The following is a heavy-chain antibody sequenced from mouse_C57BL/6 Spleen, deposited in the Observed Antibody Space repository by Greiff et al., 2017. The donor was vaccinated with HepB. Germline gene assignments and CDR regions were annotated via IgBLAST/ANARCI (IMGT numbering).Heavy chain of an antibody. Sequence: QVQLKESGAELARPGASVKMSCKASGYTFTSYTMHWVKQRPGQGLEWIGYINPSSGYTKYNQKFKDKATLTADKSSSTAYMQLSSLTSEDSAVYYCARSELTGDYFDYWGQGTTLTVSS. J-gene: IGHJ2*01. CDR1: GYTFTSYT. V-gene: IGHV1-4*01. CDR2: INPSSGYT. D-gene: IGHD4-1*01. CDR3: ARSELTGDYFDY.